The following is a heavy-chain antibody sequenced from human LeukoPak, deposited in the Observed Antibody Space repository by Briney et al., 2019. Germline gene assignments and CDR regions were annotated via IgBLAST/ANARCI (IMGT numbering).Heavy chain of an antibody. CDR3: ARTRGYSGYVDAFDI. CDR2: IYYSGST. V-gene: IGHV4-39*01. Sequence: PSETLSLTCTVSGGSMSSGSSYWGWIRQPPGKGLERIGTIYYSGSTYYNPSLKSRVTISADTSKNQFSLKLSSVTAADTAVYYCARTRGYSGYVDAFDIWGQGTMVTVFS. D-gene: IGHD5-12*01. J-gene: IGHJ3*02. CDR1: GGSMSSGSSY.